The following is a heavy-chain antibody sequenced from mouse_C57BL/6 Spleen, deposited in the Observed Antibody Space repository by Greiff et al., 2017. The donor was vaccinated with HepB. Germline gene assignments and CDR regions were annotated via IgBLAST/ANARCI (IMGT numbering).Heavy chain of an antibody. CDR3: ARTYDGYYGTFDY. V-gene: IGHV2-9-1*01. J-gene: IGHJ2*01. CDR1: GFSLTSYA. D-gene: IGHD2-3*01. Sequence: VKLQESGPGLVAPSQSLSITCTVSGFSLTSYAISWVRQPPGKGLEWLGVIWTGGGTNYNSALKSRLSISKDNSKSQVFLKMNSLQTDDTARYYCARTYDGYYGTFDYWGQGTTLTVSS. CDR2: IWTGGGT.